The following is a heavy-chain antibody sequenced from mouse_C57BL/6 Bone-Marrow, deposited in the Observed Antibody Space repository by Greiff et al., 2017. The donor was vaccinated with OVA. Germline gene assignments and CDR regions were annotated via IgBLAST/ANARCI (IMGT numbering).Heavy chain of an antibody. CDR3: AISSYDTFAY. V-gene: IGHV1-81*01. J-gene: IGHJ3*01. D-gene: IGHD1-1*01. CDR1: GYTFTSYG. CDR2: IYPRSGNT. Sequence: QVQLQQSGAELARPGASVKLSCKASGYTFTSYGISWVKQRTGQGLEWIGEIYPRSGNTYYNEKFKGKATLTADKSSSTASMELRSLTSEDSAVYFCAISSYDTFAYWGQGTLVTVSA.